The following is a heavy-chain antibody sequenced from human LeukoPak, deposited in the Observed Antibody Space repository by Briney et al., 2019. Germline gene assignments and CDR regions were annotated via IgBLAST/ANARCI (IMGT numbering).Heavy chain of an antibody. CDR3: ARGLLPDY. V-gene: IGHV3-11*01. Sequence: GGSLRLSCAASGFTVSSNYMSWVRQAPGKGLEWVSYISNSGSIISYADSVKGRFTISRDNAKNSLYLQMNSLRAEDTAVYYCARGLLPDYWGQGTLVTVSS. CDR1: GFTVSSNY. CDR2: ISNSGSII. D-gene: IGHD3-22*01. J-gene: IGHJ4*02.